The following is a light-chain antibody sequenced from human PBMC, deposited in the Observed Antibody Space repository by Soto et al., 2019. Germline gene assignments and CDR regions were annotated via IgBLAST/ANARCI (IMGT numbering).Light chain of an antibody. CDR3: QSADGSGSYVV. Sequence: SYELTQPPSVSVSPGQTARITCSGDALPNQYAYWYQQKPGQAPVLLIYKYTERPSGIPERFSGSSSGTTVTLTISGVQAEDEADYCCQSADGSGSYVVFGGGTMVTVL. J-gene: IGLJ2*01. V-gene: IGLV3-25*03. CDR1: ALPNQY. CDR2: KYT.